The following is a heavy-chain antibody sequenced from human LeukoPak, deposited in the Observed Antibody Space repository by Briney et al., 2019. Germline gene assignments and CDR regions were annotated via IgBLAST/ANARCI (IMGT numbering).Heavy chain of an antibody. CDR1: GGSMSNYY. J-gene: IGHJ3*02. V-gene: IGHV4-59*01. Sequence: PSETLSLTCTVSGGSMSNYYWSWIRQSPGKGLEWIGCIYYSGSTNYNPSPKSRVTISVDPSKSQFSLRLTSVTAADTAVYYCARDGSWAFDIWGQGTMVTVSS. D-gene: IGHD5-12*01. CDR2: IYYSGST. CDR3: ARDGSWAFDI.